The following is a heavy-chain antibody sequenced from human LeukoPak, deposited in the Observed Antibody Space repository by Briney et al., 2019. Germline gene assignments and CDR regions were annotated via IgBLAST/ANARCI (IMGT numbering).Heavy chain of an antibody. CDR1: GGSITGYY. CDR3: ARVFRGAVTSNWFDP. CDR2: ISDSGST. J-gene: IGHJ5*02. Sequence: PSETLSLTCTVSGGSITGYYWTWIRQPPGKGLEWIGYISDSGSTNYNPSLKSRVTMSVDSSNTEFSLRLNSVIAADTAVYYCARVFRGAVTSNWFDPWGQGTLVTVSS. D-gene: IGHD4-17*01. V-gene: IGHV4-59*01.